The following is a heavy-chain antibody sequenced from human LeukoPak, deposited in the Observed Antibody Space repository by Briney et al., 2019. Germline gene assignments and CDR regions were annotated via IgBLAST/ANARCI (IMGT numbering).Heavy chain of an antibody. J-gene: IGHJ6*03. Sequence: GGSLRLLCAPSGFTFSSYGMPWVRQAPRKGLEWVAFIRYDGSNKYYADSVKDRFTISRDNSKNTLYLQMNSLRAEDTAVYFCAKGFSYYMEVWGRGTTVTISS. CDR2: IRYDGSNK. V-gene: IGHV3-30*02. CDR3: AKGFSYYMEV. D-gene: IGHD3-10*01. CDR1: GFTFSSYG.